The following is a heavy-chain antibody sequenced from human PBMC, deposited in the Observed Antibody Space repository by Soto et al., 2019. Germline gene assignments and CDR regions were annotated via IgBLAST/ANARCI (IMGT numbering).Heavy chain of an antibody. CDR1: GYTFTSYA. CDR2: INAGNGNT. CDR3: ARVLGVAKGDY. D-gene: IGHD3-3*01. V-gene: IGHV1-3*01. Sequence: GASVKVSCKASGYTFTSYAIHWVRQASGQRLEWMGWINAGNGNTKYSQKFQGRVTITRDTSASTAYMELSSLRSQDTAVYYCARVLGVAKGDYWGQGTLVTVSS. J-gene: IGHJ4*02.